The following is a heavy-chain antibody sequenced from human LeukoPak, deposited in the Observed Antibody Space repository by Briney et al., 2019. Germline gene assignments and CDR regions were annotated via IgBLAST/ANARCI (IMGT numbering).Heavy chain of an antibody. CDR2: INPDNGNT. V-gene: IGHV1-3*03. CDR3: ARDLRSSGYYAFDY. J-gene: IGHJ4*02. CDR1: GYSFTNHD. D-gene: IGHD3-22*01. Sequence: ASVKVSCKASGYSFTNHDMHWVRQAPGQRLEWMGCINPDNGNTKYSQEFQGRVTITRDTSASTAYMELSSLRAEDTAVYYCARDLRSSGYYAFDYWGQGILVTVSS.